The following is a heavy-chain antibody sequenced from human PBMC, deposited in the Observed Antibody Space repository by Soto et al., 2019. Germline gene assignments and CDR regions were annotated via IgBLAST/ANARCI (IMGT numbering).Heavy chain of an antibody. CDR1: GYTFTSYD. D-gene: IGHD2-15*01. CDR3: ARALSVTLKYCSGGSCYPRVYYYYYTDV. V-gene: IGHV1-8*01. CDR2: MNPNSGNT. J-gene: IGHJ6*03. Sequence: ASVKVSCKASGYTFTSYDINWVRQATGQGLEWMGWMNPNSGNTGYAQKFQGRVTMTRNTSISTAYMELSSLRSEDTAVYYCARALSVTLKYCSGGSCYPRVYYYYYTDVWGKGTTVTSP.